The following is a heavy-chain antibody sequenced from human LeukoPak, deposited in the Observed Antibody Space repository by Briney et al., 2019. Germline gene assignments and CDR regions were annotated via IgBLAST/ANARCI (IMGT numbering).Heavy chain of an antibody. D-gene: IGHD2-15*01. CDR1: GGTFSSYA. Sequence: GASVKVSCKASGGTFSSYAISWVRQAPGQGLEWMGGIIPIFGTANYAQKFQGRVTITADESTSTAYIELSSLRSEDTAVYYCARDPGYCSGGSCHYYYYGMDVWGQGTTVTVSS. CDR3: ARDPGYCSGGSCHYYYYGMDV. V-gene: IGHV1-69*01. CDR2: IIPIFGTA. J-gene: IGHJ6*02.